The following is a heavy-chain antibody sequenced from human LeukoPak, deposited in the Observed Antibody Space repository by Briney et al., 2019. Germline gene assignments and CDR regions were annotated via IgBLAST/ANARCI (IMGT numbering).Heavy chain of an antibody. CDR3: ARQIAVAGKAGFDY. Sequence: GGSLRLSCAASGFTFSSYSMNWVRQAPGKGLEWVSSISSSSSYIYYADSVKGRFTISRDNAKNSLYLQMNSLRAADTAVYYCARQIAVAGKAGFDYWGQGTLVTVSS. V-gene: IGHV3-21*04. CDR1: GFTFSSYS. CDR2: ISSSSSYI. J-gene: IGHJ4*02. D-gene: IGHD6-19*01.